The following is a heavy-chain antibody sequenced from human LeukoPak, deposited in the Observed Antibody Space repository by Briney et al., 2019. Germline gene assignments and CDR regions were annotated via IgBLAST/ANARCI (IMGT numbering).Heavy chain of an antibody. Sequence: GGSLRLSCAASGFTFSSYAMSWVRQAPGKGLEWVSATSGSGGSTYYADSVKGRFTISRDNSKNTLYLQMNSLRAEDTAVYYCAKLQDIYYDSSGYSNWFDPWGQGTLVTVSS. J-gene: IGHJ5*02. CDR2: TSGSGGST. D-gene: IGHD3-22*01. CDR1: GFTFSSYA. CDR3: AKLQDIYYDSSGYSNWFDP. V-gene: IGHV3-23*01.